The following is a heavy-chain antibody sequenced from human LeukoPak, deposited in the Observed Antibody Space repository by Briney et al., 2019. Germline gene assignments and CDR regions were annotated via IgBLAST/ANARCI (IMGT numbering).Heavy chain of an antibody. CDR1: GFTVSSNF. CDR2: IYSDGTT. J-gene: IGHJ4*02. Sequence: GGSLRLSCAASGFTVSSNFTSWVRQAPGKGLEWVTVIYSDGTTYFADSVKGRFTISRDNSKNTLYLHMNSLRVEDTAVYYCARDYPSFDYWGQGTLVTVSS. CDR3: ARDYPSFDY. V-gene: IGHV3-53*01.